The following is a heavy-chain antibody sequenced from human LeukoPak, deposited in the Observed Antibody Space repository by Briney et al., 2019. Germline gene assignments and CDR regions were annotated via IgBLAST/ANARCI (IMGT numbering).Heavy chain of an antibody. J-gene: IGHJ4*02. CDR2: IRYDGSNK. Sequence: GGSLRLSCAASGFTFSSYSMNWVRQAPGKGLEWVAIIRYDGSNKYYADSVKGRFTISRDNSKNTLYLQMNSLRAEDTAVYYCVAGLLRGTHDYWGQGTLVTVSS. CDR3: VAGLLRGTHDY. V-gene: IGHV3-30*02. D-gene: IGHD3-22*01. CDR1: GFTFSSYS.